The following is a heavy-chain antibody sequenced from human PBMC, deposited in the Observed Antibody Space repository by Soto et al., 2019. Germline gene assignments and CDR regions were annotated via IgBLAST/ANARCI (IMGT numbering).Heavy chain of an antibody. CDR2: IWYDGSNK. CDR3: AREPHPYFRVKARWFDP. V-gene: IGHV3-33*01. D-gene: IGHD2-21*01. Sequence: QVQLVESGGGVVQPGRSLRLSCTASGFTFSSYGMHWVRQAPGKGLEWVAVIWYDGSNKYYEDSVKGRFTISRDNSKNTRYLQMSSVRAEDTAVYYCAREPHPYFRVKARWFDPWGQGTLVTVCS. J-gene: IGHJ5*02. CDR1: GFTFSSYG.